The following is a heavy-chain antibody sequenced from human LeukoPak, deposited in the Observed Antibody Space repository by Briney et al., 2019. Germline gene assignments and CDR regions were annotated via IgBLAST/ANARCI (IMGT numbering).Heavy chain of an antibody. Sequence: GRSLRLSCAASGFTFSSYGMHWVRQAPGKGLEWVAVISYDGSNKYYADSVKGRFTISRDNSKNTLYLQMNSLRSEDTAVYYCAKVDSSSWGISDSWGQGTLVTVSS. V-gene: IGHV3-30*18. CDR3: AKVDSSSWGISDS. CDR1: GFTFSSYG. J-gene: IGHJ4*02. CDR2: ISYDGSNK. D-gene: IGHD6-13*01.